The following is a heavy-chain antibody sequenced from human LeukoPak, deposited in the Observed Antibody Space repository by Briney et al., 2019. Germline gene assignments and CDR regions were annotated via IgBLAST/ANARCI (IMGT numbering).Heavy chain of an antibody. CDR2: IYYSGST. J-gene: IGHJ4*02. D-gene: IGHD3-10*01. Sequence: SETLSLTCTVSGGSISSSSYYWGWIRQPPGKGLEWLGSIYYSGSTYYNPSPKSRVTISVDTSKNQFSLKLSSVTAADTAVYYCAREYGSGFGDPNFDYWGQGTLVTVSS. CDR3: AREYGSGFGDPNFDY. V-gene: IGHV4-39*07. CDR1: GGSISSSSYY.